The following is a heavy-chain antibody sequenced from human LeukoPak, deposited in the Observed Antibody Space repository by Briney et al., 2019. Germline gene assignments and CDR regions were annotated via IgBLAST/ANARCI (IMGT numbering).Heavy chain of an antibody. J-gene: IGHJ6*04. Sequence: SETLSLTCAVYGGSFSGYYWSWIRQPPGKGLEWIGGINHSGSTNYNPSPKSRVTISVDTSKNQFSLKLSSVTAADTAVYYCARGTFVVVPAHYGMDVWGKGTTVTVSS. CDR1: GGSFSGYY. D-gene: IGHD2-2*01. CDR2: INHSGST. CDR3: ARGTFVVVPAHYGMDV. V-gene: IGHV4-34*01.